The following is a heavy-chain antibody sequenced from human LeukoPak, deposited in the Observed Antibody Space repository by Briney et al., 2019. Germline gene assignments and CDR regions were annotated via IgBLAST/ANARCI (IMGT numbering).Heavy chain of an antibody. CDR3: ARAGHDSLTGFGY. V-gene: IGHV1-69*05. J-gene: IGHJ4*02. D-gene: IGHD3-9*01. CDR1: GGTFSSYA. CDR2: IIPIFGTA. Sequence: SVKVSCKASGGTFSSYAISWVRQAPGQGLEWMGGIIPIFGTANYAQKFQGRVTMTRNTSISTAYMELSSLRSEDTAVYYCARAGHDSLTGFGYWGQGTLVTVSS.